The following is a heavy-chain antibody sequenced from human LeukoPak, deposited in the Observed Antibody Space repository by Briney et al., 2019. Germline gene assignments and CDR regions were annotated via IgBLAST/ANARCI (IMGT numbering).Heavy chain of an antibody. CDR1: GFTFSSYW. CDR2: IKQDGSEK. J-gene: IGHJ3*02. D-gene: IGHD3-3*01. Sequence: GGSLRLSCAASGFTFSSYWMSWVRQAPGKGLEWVANIKQDGSEKYYVDSVKGRFTISGDNAKNSLYLQMNSLRAEDMAVYYCARDHLFASAFDIWGQGTMVTVSS. V-gene: IGHV3-7*05. CDR3: ARDHLFASAFDI.